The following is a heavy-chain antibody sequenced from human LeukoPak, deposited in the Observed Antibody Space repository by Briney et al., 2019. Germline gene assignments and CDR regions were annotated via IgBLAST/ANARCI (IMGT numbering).Heavy chain of an antibody. D-gene: IGHD3-10*01. Sequence: GGSLRLSCAASGFTVSSNYMSWVRQAPGKGLEWMGGFDPEDGETIYAQKFQGTVTMTEDTSTDTAYMELSSLRSEDTAVYYCATDRKGGLWFGRRGTFDYWGQGTLVTVSS. CDR2: FDPEDGET. J-gene: IGHJ4*02. CDR1: GFTVSSNY. CDR3: ATDRKGGLWFGRRGTFDY. V-gene: IGHV1-24*01.